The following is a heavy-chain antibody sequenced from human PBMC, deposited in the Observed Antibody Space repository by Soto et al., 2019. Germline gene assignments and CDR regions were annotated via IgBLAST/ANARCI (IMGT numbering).Heavy chain of an antibody. CDR3: AKEVSAWYNYFMDV. V-gene: IGHV1-18*04. Sequence: QGQLVQSGAEVKKPGASVKVSCKASGYTFTSFGISWVRQAPGEGLEWMGWINGYNGNTKYAQTFQGRVTMTTDTSTSTAYMELRSLRPDDTAVYYCAKEVSAWYNYFMDVWGKGTTVTVSS. CDR2: INGYNGNT. CDR1: GYTFTSFG. D-gene: IGHD3-10*01. J-gene: IGHJ6*03.